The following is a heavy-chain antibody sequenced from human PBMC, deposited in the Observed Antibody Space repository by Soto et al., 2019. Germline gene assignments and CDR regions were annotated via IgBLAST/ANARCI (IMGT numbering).Heavy chain of an antibody. CDR1: GFSLTNTGVT. Sequence: GSGPTLVNPTQTLTLTCTFPGFSLTNTGVTVRWIRQPPGKALEWLALMYWHDAKRYNPAMRNRPTIAKDTSKNRVVLTLDNVRPVDTANYFCEHSRFEILTGPFGSWGRGTLVTVSS. CDR3: EHSRFEILTGPFGS. V-gene: IGHV2-5*01. D-gene: IGHD3-9*01. J-gene: IGHJ5*01. CDR2: MYWHDAK.